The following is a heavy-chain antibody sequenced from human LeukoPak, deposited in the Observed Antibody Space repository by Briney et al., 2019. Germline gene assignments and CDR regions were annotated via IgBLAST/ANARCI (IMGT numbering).Heavy chain of an antibody. D-gene: IGHD2-15*01. J-gene: IGHJ5*02. Sequence: SETLSLTCGMNGGSFSDHYWSWIRQTPGKGLEWIAYINEGGSTNSNPSLKSRVTMSLDTSKNQFSLRLSSVTAADTAVYYCARDGCSAGSCYSWENWFDPWGQGTLVTVSS. V-gene: IGHV4-34*01. CDR3: ARDGCSAGSCYSWENWFDP. CDR2: INEGGST. CDR1: GGSFSDHY.